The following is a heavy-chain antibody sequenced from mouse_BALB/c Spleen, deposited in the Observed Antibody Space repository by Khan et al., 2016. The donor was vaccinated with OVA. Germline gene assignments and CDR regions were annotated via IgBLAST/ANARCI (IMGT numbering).Heavy chain of an antibody. V-gene: IGHV1S81*02. Sequence: QVQLQQPGAELVKPGASVKLSCKASGYTFTSYWMHWVKLRPGQGFEWIGVINPNKGGTNYNEKFKRKATLTLDKSPSTAYMQRSILTSEDSAVYYCTVGNYPYYEMDHWGQGTSVTVSS. CDR2: INPNKGGT. J-gene: IGHJ4*01. D-gene: IGHD2-1*01. CDR1: GYTFTSYW. CDR3: TVGNYPYYEMDH.